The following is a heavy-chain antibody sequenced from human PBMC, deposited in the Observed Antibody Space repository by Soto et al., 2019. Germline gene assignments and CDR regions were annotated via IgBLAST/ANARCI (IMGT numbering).Heavy chain of an antibody. J-gene: IGHJ5*02. Sequence: GTLSLTCAVSGYSISRGYYWGCIRQPPGKGLEWIGSIYHSGSTYYNPSLKSRVTISVDTSKNQFSLKLSSVTAADTAVYYCARVVWGDSSGYYYSWFDPWGQGTLVTVSS. CDR1: GYSISRGYY. D-gene: IGHD3-22*01. V-gene: IGHV4-38-2*01. CDR3: ARVVWGDSSGYYYSWFDP. CDR2: IYHSGST.